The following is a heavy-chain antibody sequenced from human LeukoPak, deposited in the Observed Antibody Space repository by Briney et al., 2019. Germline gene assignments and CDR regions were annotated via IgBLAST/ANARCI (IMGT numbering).Heavy chain of an antibody. V-gene: IGHV1-3*03. J-gene: IGHJ6*03. Sequence: GASVKVSCKASGYTFTSYAMHWVRQAPGQRLEWMGWINAGNGNTKYSQEFQGRVTITRDTSASTAYMELSSLRSEDTAVYYCASSGRGFTVTRKYYYYYMDVWGKGTTVTVSS. CDR2: INAGNGNT. D-gene: IGHD4-17*01. CDR3: ASSGRGFTVTRKYYYYYMDV. CDR1: GYTFTSYA.